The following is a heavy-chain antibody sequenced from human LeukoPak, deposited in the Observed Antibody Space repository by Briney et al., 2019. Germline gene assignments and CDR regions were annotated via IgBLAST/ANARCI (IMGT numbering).Heavy chain of an antibody. CDR3: ASGGRGSSWFGN. J-gene: IGHJ4*02. CDR1: GFTFKSYD. CDR2: IITAGDT. Sequence: GGSLRLSCAASGFTFKSYDMHWVRHAAGEGPEWVSAIITAGDTYYQGSVKGRFTTSRENAKNSLYLQMNSLRAGDTAVYYCASGGRGSSWFGNWGQGTLVTVSS. V-gene: IGHV3-13*01. D-gene: IGHD6-13*01.